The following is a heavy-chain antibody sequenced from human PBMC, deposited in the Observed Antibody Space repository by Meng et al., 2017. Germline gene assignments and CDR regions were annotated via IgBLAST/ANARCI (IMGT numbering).Heavy chain of an antibody. V-gene: IGHV4-4*07. CDR3: ARTYYYDSSGYRRGAFDI. D-gene: IGHD3-22*01. Sequence: SETLSLTCTVSGGSISSYYWSWIRQPAGKGLEWIGRIYTSGSTNYNPSLKSRVTISVDTSKNQFSLKLSSVTAADTAVYYCARTYYYDSSGYRRGAFDIWGQGTMVTVSS. CDR2: IYTSGST. CDR1: GGSISSYY. J-gene: IGHJ3*02.